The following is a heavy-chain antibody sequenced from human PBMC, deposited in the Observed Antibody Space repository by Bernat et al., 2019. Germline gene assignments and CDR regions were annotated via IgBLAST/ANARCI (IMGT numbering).Heavy chain of an antibody. V-gene: IGHV3-30-3*01. CDR2: ISYDGSSK. Sequence: QVQLVESGGGVVQSGRSLRLSCAASGFSFSTYAMHWVRQAPGKGLEWVAVISYDGSSKYYADSVKGRFTISSDNSKNTLYLQMNSLRVEDTAVYYCARGNWGSLGYFDYWGQGTLVTVSS. CDR1: GFSFSTYA. CDR3: ARGNWGSLGYFDY. D-gene: IGHD7-27*01. J-gene: IGHJ4*02.